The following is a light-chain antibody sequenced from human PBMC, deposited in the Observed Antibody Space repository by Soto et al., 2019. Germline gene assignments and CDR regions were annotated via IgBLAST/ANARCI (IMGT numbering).Light chain of an antibody. CDR3: TSWTTSTTMI. CDR1: SSDIGAYNF. V-gene: IGLV2-14*03. CDR2: DVN. Sequence: QSALTQPASVSVSPGQSITISCTGTSSDIGAYNFVSWYQQHPGKAPKLMLYDVNIRPSGVSSRFSGSKSGNTASLTISGLQAEDEADYYCTSWTTSTTMIFGGGTKVTVL. J-gene: IGLJ2*01.